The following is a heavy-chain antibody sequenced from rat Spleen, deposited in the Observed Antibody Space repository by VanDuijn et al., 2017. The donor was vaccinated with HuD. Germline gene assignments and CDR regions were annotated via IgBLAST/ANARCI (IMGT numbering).Heavy chain of an antibody. CDR1: GFSFSSFA. J-gene: IGHJ2*01. V-gene: IGHV5-25*01. CDR2: ITSGGSNT. D-gene: IGHD1-5*01. Sequence: EVQLVESGGGLVQPGRSLKLSCAASGFSFSSFAMAWVRQAPKKGLEWVATITSGGSNTYYPDSVKGRFTISRDNAKSTLYLQMDSLRSEDTATYYCARLRYNPFDYWGQGVMVTVSS. CDR3: ARLRYNPFDY.